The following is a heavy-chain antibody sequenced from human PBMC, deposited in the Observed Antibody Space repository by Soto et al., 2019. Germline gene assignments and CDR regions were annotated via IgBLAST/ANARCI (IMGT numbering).Heavy chain of an antibody. Sequence: QVQLQESGPGLVKPAQTLSLTCTVSGGSISSGDYYWNWIRQPPGKGLEWIGYIYYSGSTYYSPSLKSRVTISIDTSKNQFSLKLSSVTAADTAVYYCARDGFFGRSGYFDYWGQGILVTVSS. D-gene: IGHD3-3*01. CDR1: GGSISSGDYY. CDR2: IYYSGST. CDR3: ARDGFFGRSGYFDY. V-gene: IGHV4-30-4*01. J-gene: IGHJ4*02.